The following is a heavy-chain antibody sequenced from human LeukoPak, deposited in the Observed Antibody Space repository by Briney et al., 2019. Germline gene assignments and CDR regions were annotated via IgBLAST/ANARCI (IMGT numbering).Heavy chain of an antibody. CDR2: INHSGST. Sequence: SETLSLTCAVYGGSFSGYYWSWIRQPPGKGLEWIGEINHSGSTNYNPSLKSRVTISVDTSKNQFSLKLSSVTAADTAVYYCSRSYVDYVWFSAFDIWGQGTMVTVSS. J-gene: IGHJ3*02. D-gene: IGHD3-16*01. CDR1: GGSFSGYY. V-gene: IGHV4-34*01. CDR3: SRSYVDYVWFSAFDI.